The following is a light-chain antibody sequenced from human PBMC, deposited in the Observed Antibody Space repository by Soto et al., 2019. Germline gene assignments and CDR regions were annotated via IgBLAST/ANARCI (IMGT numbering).Light chain of an antibody. CDR3: SSYAGSHNCEMV. CDR2: EVS. CDR1: SSDVGGYNY. J-gene: IGLJ2*01. Sequence: QSALTQPPSASGSPGQSVTISCTGTSSDVGGYNYVSWYQQHPGKAPKLLIYEVSKRPSGVPDRFSGSKSGNTASLTVSGLQAEDEADYYCSSYAGSHNCEMVFGGGTKVTVL. V-gene: IGLV2-8*01.